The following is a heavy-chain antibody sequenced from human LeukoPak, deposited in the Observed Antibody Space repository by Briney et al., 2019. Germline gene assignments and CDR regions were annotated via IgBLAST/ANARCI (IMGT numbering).Heavy chain of an antibody. CDR2: VSGSGGST. J-gene: IGHJ4*02. V-gene: IGHV3-23*01. Sequence: GGSLRLSCAASGFTFSSYAMSWVRQAPGKGLEWVSAVSGSGGSTYYADSVKGRFTISRDNSKNTLYLQMNGLRAEDTAVYYCAKDGNWNYGSPFDYWGQGTLVTVSS. CDR1: GFTFSSYA. CDR3: AKDGNWNYGSPFDY. D-gene: IGHD1-7*01.